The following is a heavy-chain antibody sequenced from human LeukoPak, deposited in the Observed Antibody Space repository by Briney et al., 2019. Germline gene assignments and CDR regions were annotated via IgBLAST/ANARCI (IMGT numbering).Heavy chain of an antibody. J-gene: IGHJ6*02. Sequence: SETLSLTCTVSGGSISSSSSYWGWIRQPPGKGLEWIGDVSYSGSTSYNPSLKSRVTISIDTSKNHFSLKLTSVTAADTAVYYCASLPRVVVPAAIDYYYYGMDVWGQGTTVTVSS. CDR3: ASLPRVVVPAAIDYYYYGMDV. CDR2: VSYSGST. V-gene: IGHV4-39*02. CDR1: GGSISSSSSY. D-gene: IGHD2-2*01.